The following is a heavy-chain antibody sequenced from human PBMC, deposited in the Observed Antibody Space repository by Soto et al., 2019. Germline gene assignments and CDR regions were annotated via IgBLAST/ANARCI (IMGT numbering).Heavy chain of an antibody. D-gene: IGHD1-1*01. CDR1: EFSFSSYE. V-gene: IGHV3-48*03. CDR2: ITSSGDRT. CDR3: STERMISRNDLNY. J-gene: IGHJ4*02. Sequence: GGSLRLSCAASEFSFSSYELHWFRQAPGRGLEWIAYITSSGDRTDYPDSVRGRFTISRDNAKSSLYLQMDSLRAEDTAVYYCSTERMISRNDLNYRGQGPLVTVSS.